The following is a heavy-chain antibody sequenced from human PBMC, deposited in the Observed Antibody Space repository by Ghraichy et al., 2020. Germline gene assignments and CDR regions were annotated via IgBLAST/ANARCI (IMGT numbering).Heavy chain of an antibody. V-gene: IGHV3-33*06. Sequence: GGSLRLSCATSGFTFRSYGMHWVRQAPGKGLEWVASIWYDGSNEYYADSVKGRFTISRDNSKNTLYLQMNSLRAEDTAVYYCAKEWGCCDGYSSGRPLEYWGQGSLVTVSS. CDR2: IWYDGSNE. D-gene: IGHD5-18*01. CDR1: GFTFRSYG. CDR3: AKEWGCCDGYSSGRPLEY. J-gene: IGHJ4*02.